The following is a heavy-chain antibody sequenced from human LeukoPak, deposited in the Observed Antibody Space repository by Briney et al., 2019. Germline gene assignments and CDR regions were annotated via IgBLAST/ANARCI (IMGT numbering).Heavy chain of an antibody. D-gene: IGHD5-12*01. CDR3: ARVANRGYTYRDV. Sequence: ASVKVSCKASGYTFTGYYMHWVRQAPGQGLEWMGWINPNSGGTDYAQKFQGRVTMTRDTSISTAYMELSRLRSDDTAVYYCARVANRGYTYRDVWGKGTRVTVSS. CDR2: INPNSGGT. V-gene: IGHV1-2*02. J-gene: IGHJ6*03. CDR1: GYTFTGYY.